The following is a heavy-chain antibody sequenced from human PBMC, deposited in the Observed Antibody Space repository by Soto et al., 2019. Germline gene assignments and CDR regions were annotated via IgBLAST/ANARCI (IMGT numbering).Heavy chain of an antibody. CDR1: GFTFSSYA. J-gene: IGHJ4*02. D-gene: IGHD2-2*01. CDR2: ISGSGGST. V-gene: IGHV3-23*01. CDR3: AKDPVGLTRDLTPPSDY. Sequence: GGSLGLSCAASGFTFSSYAMSWVRQAPGKGLEWVSAISGSGGSTYYADSVKGRFTISRDNSKNTLYLQMNSLRAEDTAVYYCAKDPVGLTRDLTPPSDYWGQGTLVTVSS.